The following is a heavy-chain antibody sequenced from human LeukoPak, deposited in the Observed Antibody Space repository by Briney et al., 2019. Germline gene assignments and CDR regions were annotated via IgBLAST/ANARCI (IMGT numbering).Heavy chain of an antibody. CDR1: GFTVSSNY. D-gene: IGHD3-22*01. J-gene: IGHJ6*02. V-gene: IGHV3-66*02. Sequence: GGSLTLSCAASGFTVSSNYMSWFRQAPGRGLLWGSVIYSGGSTYYADSVKGRFTISRENSKNTLYPQMNSLRAEDTAVYYCARDYYDSSGYYRYYGMDVWGQGTTVTVSS. CDR2: IYSGGST. CDR3: ARDYYDSSGYYRYYGMDV.